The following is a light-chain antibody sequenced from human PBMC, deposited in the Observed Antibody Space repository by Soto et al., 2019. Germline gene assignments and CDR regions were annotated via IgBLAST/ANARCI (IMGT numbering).Light chain of an antibody. CDR3: SSYADTTSV. J-gene: IGLJ1*01. Sequence: LTQPPSASGSPGQSVTISCTGTSSDVGGYNYVSWYQHHPGKAPKLIIYEVTKRPSGVPDRFSGSKSGNTASLSVSGLQAEDEADYYCSSYADTTSVFGTGTKVTVL. V-gene: IGLV2-8*01. CDR2: EVT. CDR1: SSDVGGYNY.